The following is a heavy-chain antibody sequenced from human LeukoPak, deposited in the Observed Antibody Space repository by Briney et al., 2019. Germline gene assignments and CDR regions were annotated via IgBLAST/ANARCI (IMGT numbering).Heavy chain of an antibody. J-gene: IGHJ5*02. Sequence: PSETLSLTCTVSGGSISSSSYYWGWIRQPPGKGLEWIGSIYYSGSTYYNPSLKSRVTISVDTSKNQFSLKLSSVTAADTAVYYCARQLLWFGVFDPWGQGTLVTVSS. CDR2: IYYSGST. CDR1: GGSISSSSYY. CDR3: ARQLLWFGVFDP. V-gene: IGHV4-39*01. D-gene: IGHD3-10*01.